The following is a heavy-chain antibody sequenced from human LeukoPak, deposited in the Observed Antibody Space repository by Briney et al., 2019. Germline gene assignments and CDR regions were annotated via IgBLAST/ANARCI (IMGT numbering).Heavy chain of an antibody. CDR2: ISSSSSYI. V-gene: IGHV3-21*01. CDR3: ARDSPNYDILTGYPYWYFDL. D-gene: IGHD3-9*01. Sequence: GGSLRLSCAASGFTFSSYSMNWVRQAPGKGLEWVSSISSSSSYIYYADSVKGRFTISRDNAKNSLYLQMNSLRAEDTAVYYCARDSPNYDILTGYPYWYFDLWGRGTLVTVSS. J-gene: IGHJ2*01. CDR1: GFTFSSYS.